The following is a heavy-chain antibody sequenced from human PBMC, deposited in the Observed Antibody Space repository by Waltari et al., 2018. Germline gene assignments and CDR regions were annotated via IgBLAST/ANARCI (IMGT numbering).Heavy chain of an antibody. CDR2: ISGYNGNT. CDR1: GYSFTIYG. J-gene: IGHJ5*02. D-gene: IGHD2-8*01. CDR3: TRQMLAGWFDP. Sequence: QVHLVQSGPEVKRPGASPKVSCKTSGYSFTIYGINGVRQAPGQGLEWMGLISGYNGNTKYVQTLQGRVTMTIDTSTSTAYLELRSLKSDDTAVYYCTRQMLAGWFDPWGQGTLVTVSS. V-gene: IGHV1-18*01.